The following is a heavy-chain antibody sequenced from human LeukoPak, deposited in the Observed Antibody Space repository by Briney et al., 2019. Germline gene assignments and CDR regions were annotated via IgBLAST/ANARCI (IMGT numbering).Heavy chain of an antibody. D-gene: IGHD4-17*01. CDR3: AGTYGDLLPHY. Sequence: PSETLSLTCTVSGGSISSYYWSWIRQPPGKGLEWIGYIYYSGSTNYNPSLKSRVTILVDTSKNQFSLKLSSVTAADTAVYYCAGTYGDLLPHYWGQGTLVTVSS. J-gene: IGHJ4*02. CDR1: GGSISSYY. V-gene: IGHV4-59*08. CDR2: IYYSGST.